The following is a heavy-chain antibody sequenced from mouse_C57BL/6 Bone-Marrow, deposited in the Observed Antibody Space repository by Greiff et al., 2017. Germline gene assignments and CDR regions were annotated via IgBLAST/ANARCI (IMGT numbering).Heavy chain of an antibody. CDR1: GYAFSSSW. D-gene: IGHD1-1*01. Sequence: VQGVESGPELVKPGASVKISCKASGYAFSSSWMNWVKQRPGKGLEWIGRIYPGDGDTNYNGKFKGKATLTGDKSSSTAYMQLSSLTSEDSAVYFCARFGYYGSSPMDYWGQGTSVTVSS. V-gene: IGHV1-82*01. J-gene: IGHJ4*01. CDR3: ARFGYYGSSPMDY. CDR2: IYPGDGDT.